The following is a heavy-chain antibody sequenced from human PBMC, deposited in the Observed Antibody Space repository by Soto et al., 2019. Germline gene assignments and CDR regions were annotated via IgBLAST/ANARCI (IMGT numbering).Heavy chain of an antibody. CDR3: AREYREYYFDF. J-gene: IGHJ4*02. V-gene: IGHV4-59*01. CDR1: GGSISSYY. CDR2: VFYSGIT. D-gene: IGHD2-2*01. Sequence: QVQLQESGPGLVKPSETLSLTCTVSGGSISSYYWSWIRQPPGKGLEWIGYVFYSGITNYNPSLKRRLTISIYTAKNQGTLRLSSVTAADTAVYYSAREYREYYFDFWGQGTLVTVSS.